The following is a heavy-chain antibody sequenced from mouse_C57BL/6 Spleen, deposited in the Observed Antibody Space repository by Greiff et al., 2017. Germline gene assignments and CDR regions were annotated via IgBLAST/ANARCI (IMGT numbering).Heavy chain of an antibody. Sequence: VQGVESGAELVRPGSSVKLSCKASGYTFTSYWMHWVKQRPIQGLEWIGNIDPSDSETHYNQKFKDKATLTVDKSSSTAYMQLSSLTSEDSAVYYCARGGYGSRPPDYWGQGTTLTVSS. V-gene: IGHV1-52*01. CDR3: ARGGYGSRPPDY. CDR1: GYTFTSYW. D-gene: IGHD1-1*01. J-gene: IGHJ2*01. CDR2: IDPSDSET.